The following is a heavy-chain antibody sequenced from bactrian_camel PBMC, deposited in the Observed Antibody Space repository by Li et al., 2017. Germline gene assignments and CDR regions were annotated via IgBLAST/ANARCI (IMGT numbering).Heavy chain of an antibody. CDR2: IYFRTSHT. CDR3: AADRGTVVVVTASGRRNVATT. D-gene: IGHD2*01. V-gene: IGHV3-3*01. CDR1: ADVDCL. J-gene: IGHJ4*01. Sequence: HVQLVESGGGSVPAGGSLRLSCTASADVDCLGWFRQAAGEEREGVALIYFRTSHTSYGDSVKGRFTISHDSAKNILYLQMDSLNPEDTAMYYCAADRGTVVVVTASGRRNVATTGARGPRSPSP.